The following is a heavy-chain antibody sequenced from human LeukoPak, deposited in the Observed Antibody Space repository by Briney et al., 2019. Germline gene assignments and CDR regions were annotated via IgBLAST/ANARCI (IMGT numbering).Heavy chain of an antibody. Sequence: PSETLSLTCGVSGYSISSGYFWAWIRQPPGKGLEWIGNIYHSGSTYYNPSLKSRVTISVDTSKNQFSLKLSSVTAADTAVYYCARYYYDSSGYYWGNFDYWGKGTLVTVSS. CDR1: GYSISSGYF. D-gene: IGHD3-22*01. CDR2: IYHSGST. CDR3: ARYYYDSSGYYWGNFDY. J-gene: IGHJ4*02. V-gene: IGHV4-38-2*01.